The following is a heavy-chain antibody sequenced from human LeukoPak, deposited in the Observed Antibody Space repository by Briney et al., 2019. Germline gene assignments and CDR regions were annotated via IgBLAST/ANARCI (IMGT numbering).Heavy chain of an antibody. CDR2: IIPIFGTA. CDR1: GGTFSSYT. Sequence: GASVKVSCKPSGGTFSSYTVSWVRQAPGQGLEWMGGIIPIFGTANYAQKFQGRVTITADESTSTAYMELSSLRSEDTAVYYCARPGGYCSSTSCYGPFDYWGQGTLVTVSS. D-gene: IGHD2-2*01. CDR3: ARPGGYCSSTSCYGPFDY. V-gene: IGHV1-69*13. J-gene: IGHJ4*02.